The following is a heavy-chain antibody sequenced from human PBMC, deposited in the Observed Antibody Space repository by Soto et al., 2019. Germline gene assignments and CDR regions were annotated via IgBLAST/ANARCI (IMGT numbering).Heavy chain of an antibody. J-gene: IGHJ6*02. D-gene: IGHD4-4*01. CDR1: GGSISSSSYY. V-gene: IGHV4-39*01. CDR2: IYYSGST. Sequence: SETLSLTCTVSGGSISSSSYYWGWVRQPPGNGLEWIGSIYYSGSTYYNPSLKSRVTISVDTSKNQFSLKLSSVTAADTAVYYCAWGSYSNYGENHYHGMDVWGPGTTMTV. CDR3: AWGSYSNYGENHYHGMDV.